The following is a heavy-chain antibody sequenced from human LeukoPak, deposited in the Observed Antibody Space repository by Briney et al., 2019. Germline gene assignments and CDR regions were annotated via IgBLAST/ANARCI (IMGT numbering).Heavy chain of an antibody. CDR2: INSDGSST. CDR1: GFTFSRYW. D-gene: IGHD3-9*01. J-gene: IGHJ4*02. V-gene: IGHV3-74*01. Sequence: GGSLRLSCAASGFTFSRYWMHWVRHAPGKGLVWVSRINSDGSSTSYADSVKGRFTISRDNAKNTLYLQMNGLRAEDTAVYYCARDPFDYDILTGYYPGGWGQGTLVTVSS. CDR3: ARDPFDYDILTGYYPGG.